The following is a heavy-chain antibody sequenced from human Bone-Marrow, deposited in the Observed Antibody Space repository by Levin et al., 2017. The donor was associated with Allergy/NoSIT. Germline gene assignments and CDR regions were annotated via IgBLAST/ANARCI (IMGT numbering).Heavy chain of an antibody. J-gene: IGHJ4*02. D-gene: IGHD5-18*01. CDR2: ISGSGGST. CDR3: AKSGIQLFYDDFDY. Sequence: GESLKISCAASGFTFSSYAMSWVRQAPGKGLEWVSAISGSGGSTYYADSVKGRFTISRDNSKNTLYLQMNSLRAEDTAVYYCAKSGIQLFYDDFDYWGQGTLVTVSS. V-gene: IGHV3-23*01. CDR1: GFTFSSYA.